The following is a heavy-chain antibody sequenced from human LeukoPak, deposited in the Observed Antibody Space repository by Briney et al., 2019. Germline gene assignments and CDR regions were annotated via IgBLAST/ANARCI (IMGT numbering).Heavy chain of an antibody. V-gene: IGHV4-59*01. CDR1: GGSIRSYY. Sequence: PSETLSLTCSVSGGSIRSYYWSWIRQPQGSQRNGIGNIYYTGSTNYNPSLKSRVTVSIDTSKNQFSLKLSSVTAADTAVYYCVSQNRYCSGDSCYYYFDYWGQGTLVTVSS. D-gene: IGHD2-15*01. CDR2: IYYTGST. J-gene: IGHJ4*02. CDR3: VSQNRYCSGDSCYYYFDY.